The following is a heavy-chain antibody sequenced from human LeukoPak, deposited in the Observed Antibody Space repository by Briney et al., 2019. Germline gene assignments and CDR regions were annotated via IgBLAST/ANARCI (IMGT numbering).Heavy chain of an antibody. CDR3: ARDSSGSGWPAGY. J-gene: IGHJ4*02. V-gene: IGHV1-69*13. CDR2: IIPIFGTA. D-gene: IGHD6-19*01. CDR1: GGTFSSYA. Sequence: SVKVSCKASGGTFSSYAISWVRQAPGQGLEWMGGIIPIFGTANYAQKFQGRVTITADESTSTAYKELSSLRSEDTAVYYCARDSSGSGWPAGYWGQGTLVTVSS.